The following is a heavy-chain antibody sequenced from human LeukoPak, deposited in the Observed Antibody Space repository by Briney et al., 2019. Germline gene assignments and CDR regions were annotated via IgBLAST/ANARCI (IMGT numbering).Heavy chain of an antibody. D-gene: IGHD5-12*01. Sequence: PGGSLRLSCAASGFTFSSYWMHWVRQAPRKGLVWVSRINSDGSSTSYADSVKGRFTISRDNAKNTLYLQMNSLRAEDTAVYYCARQYVDIVAKGSGRDAFDIWGQGTMVTVSS. CDR3: ARQYVDIVAKGSGRDAFDI. V-gene: IGHV3-74*01. CDR2: INSDGSST. CDR1: GFTFSSYW. J-gene: IGHJ3*02.